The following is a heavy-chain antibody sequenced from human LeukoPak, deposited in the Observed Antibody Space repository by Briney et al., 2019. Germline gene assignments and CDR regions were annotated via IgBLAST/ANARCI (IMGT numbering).Heavy chain of an antibody. Sequence: ETGGSLRLSCAASGFTVSSNYMSWVRQAPGKGLEWVSAISGSGGSTYYADSVKGRFTISRDNSKNTLYLQMNSLRAEDTAVYYCPPDRPNRVVVNWGQGTLVTVSS. CDR1: GFTVSSNY. D-gene: IGHD3-3*01. V-gene: IGHV3-23*01. J-gene: IGHJ4*02. CDR3: PPDRPNRVVVN. CDR2: ISGSGGST.